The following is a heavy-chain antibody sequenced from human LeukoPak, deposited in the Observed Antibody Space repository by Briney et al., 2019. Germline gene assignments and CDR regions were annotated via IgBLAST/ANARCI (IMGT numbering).Heavy chain of an antibody. CDR3: AKDATGTTRVNWFDP. Sequence: GGSLRLSCAASGFTFSSYAMSWVRQAPGKGLEWVSAISGSGGSTYYADSVKGRFTIPRDNSKNTLYLQMNSLRAEDTAVYYCAKDATGTTRVNWFDPWGQGTLVTVSS. J-gene: IGHJ5*02. CDR2: ISGSGGST. D-gene: IGHD1-1*01. CDR1: GFTFSSYA. V-gene: IGHV3-23*01.